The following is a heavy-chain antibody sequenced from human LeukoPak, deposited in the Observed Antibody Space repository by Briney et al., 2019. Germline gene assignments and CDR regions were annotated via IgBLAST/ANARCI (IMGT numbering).Heavy chain of an antibody. D-gene: IGHD4-17*01. CDR2: VNHSGYT. CDR1: GTSFTSYY. Sequence: SETLSLTCGVSGTSFTSYYWSWIRQTPGKGLEWIGEVNHSGYTNMNPSLKSRVTISVDTSKNQFSLTMTCVTAADTAVYFCARMTTGHDYLGQGTLVTVSS. CDR3: ARMTTGHDY. J-gene: IGHJ4*02. V-gene: IGHV4-34*01.